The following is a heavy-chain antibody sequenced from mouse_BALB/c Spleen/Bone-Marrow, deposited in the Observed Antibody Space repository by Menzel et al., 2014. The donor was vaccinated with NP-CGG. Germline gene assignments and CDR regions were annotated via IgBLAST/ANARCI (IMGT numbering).Heavy chain of an antibody. CDR1: GFNIKDTY. Sequence: DVQLVESGAELVKPGASVKLSCTASGFNIKDTYMHWVKQRPGQGLEWIGRIDPANGNTKYDPKFQGKATITADTSSNTAYLQLSSLTSEDTAVYYCASYYYGSSLFAYWGQGTLVTVSA. V-gene: IGHV14-3*02. D-gene: IGHD1-1*01. CDR3: ASYYYGSSLFAY. CDR2: IDPANGNT. J-gene: IGHJ3*01.